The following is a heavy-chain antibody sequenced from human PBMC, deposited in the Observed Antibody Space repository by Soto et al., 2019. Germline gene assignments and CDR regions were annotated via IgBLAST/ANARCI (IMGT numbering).Heavy chain of an antibody. Sequence: GGSLRLSCAASGFTFRSYAMKWVRQAPGKGLEWVSAISGSGDSTYYADSVKGRFTISRDNSKNTLYLQMNSLRAEDTAVYYCAKGFYYDATGYYWGQVTLVTVSS. V-gene: IGHV3-23*01. CDR2: ISGSGDST. CDR1: GFTFRSYA. CDR3: AKGFYYDATGYY. J-gene: IGHJ4*02. D-gene: IGHD3-22*01.